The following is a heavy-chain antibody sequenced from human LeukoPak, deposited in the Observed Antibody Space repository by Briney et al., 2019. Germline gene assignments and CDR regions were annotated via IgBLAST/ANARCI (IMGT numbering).Heavy chain of an antibody. CDR1: GYTLTELS. V-gene: IGHV1-24*01. CDR2: FDPEDGET. CDR3: ATGDTTPAYYFDY. D-gene: IGHD5-18*01. J-gene: IGHJ4*02. Sequence: GASVKVSCKVSGYTLTELSMHWVRQAPGKGLGWMGGFDPEDGETIYAQKFQGRVTMTEDTSTDTAYMELSSLRSEDTAVYYCATGDTTPAYYFDYWGQGTLVTVSS.